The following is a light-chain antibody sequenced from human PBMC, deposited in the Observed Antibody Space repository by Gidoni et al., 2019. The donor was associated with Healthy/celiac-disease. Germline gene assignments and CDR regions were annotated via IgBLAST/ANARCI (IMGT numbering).Light chain of an antibody. J-gene: IGKJ5*01. V-gene: IGKV3D-20*01. CDR1: QMVSSSY. CDR3: QQYGSSPIT. CDR2: DAS. Sequence: EIVLTQSPATLSLSPGERATRSCGASQMVSSSYLAWYQQKPGLAPRLLIYDASSRATGIPDRFSRSGSGTDFTLTISRLEPEDFAVYYCQQYGSSPITFGQGTRLEIK.